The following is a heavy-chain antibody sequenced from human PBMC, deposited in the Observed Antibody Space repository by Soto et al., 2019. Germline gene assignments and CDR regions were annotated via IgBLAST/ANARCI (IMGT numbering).Heavy chain of an antibody. CDR3: AYGGSCDY. CDR1: GFSFNTYE. V-gene: IGHV3-48*03. D-gene: IGHD1-26*01. Sequence: PGGSLRLSCAASGFSFNTYEMNWVRQAPGKGLEWVSYISSSGSTIYYADSVKGRFTASRDNGKNSLYLQMNSLRAEDTAVYYCAYGGSCDYWGQGTQVTVSS. J-gene: IGHJ4*02. CDR2: ISSSGSTI.